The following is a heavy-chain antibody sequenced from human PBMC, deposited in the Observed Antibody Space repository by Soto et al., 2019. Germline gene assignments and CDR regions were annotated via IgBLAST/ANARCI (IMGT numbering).Heavy chain of an antibody. CDR3: ARFVRSGSATTCSTRADV. CDR2: IYSGGST. V-gene: IGHV4-61*01. CDR1: GGFVNSDTHS. J-gene: IGHJ6*02. D-gene: IGHD2-2*01. Sequence: TSETLSLTCTVSGGFVNSDTHSWSWIRQTPGKRLEWIGFIYSGGSTKNPSLRSRVTMSVDTSKNQFSLKLRSVIVADTAVYHCARFVRSGSATTCSTRADVWGQGITVTVSS.